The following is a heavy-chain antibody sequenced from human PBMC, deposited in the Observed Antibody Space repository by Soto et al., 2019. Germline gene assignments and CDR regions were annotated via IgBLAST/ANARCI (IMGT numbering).Heavy chain of an antibody. CDR2: INPSGGST. CDR1: GYTFTSYY. Sequence: QVQLVQSGAEVKKPGASVKVSCKASGYTFTSYYMHWVRQAPGQGLEWMGIINPSGGSTSYAQKCQGRVTMTRATSTSTVYMELSSLRSEDTAVYYCARRGWFGELLWNYYGMDVWGQGTTVTVSS. D-gene: IGHD3-10*01. V-gene: IGHV1-46*01. J-gene: IGHJ6*02. CDR3: ARRGWFGELLWNYYGMDV.